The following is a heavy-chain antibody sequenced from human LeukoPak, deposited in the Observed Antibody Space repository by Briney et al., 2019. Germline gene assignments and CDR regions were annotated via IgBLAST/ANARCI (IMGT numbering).Heavy chain of an antibody. Sequence: GGSLRLSCAASGFTFSSYGMHWVRQAPGKGLEWVSVISYDGSNKYYADSVKGRFTISRDNSKNTLYLQMNSLRAGDTAVYYCANTPLVQGGSYWGYYGMDVWGQGTTVTVSS. CDR1: GFTFSSYG. CDR2: ISYDGSNK. CDR3: ANTPLVQGGSYWGYYGMDV. V-gene: IGHV3-30*18. J-gene: IGHJ6*02. D-gene: IGHD1-26*01.